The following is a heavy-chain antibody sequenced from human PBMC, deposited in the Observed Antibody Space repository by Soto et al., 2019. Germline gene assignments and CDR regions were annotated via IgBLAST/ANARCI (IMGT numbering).Heavy chain of an antibody. CDR1: GGSFSGYY. Sequence: QVQLQQWGAGLLKPSETLSLTCAVYGGSFSGYYWSWIRQPPGKGLEWIGEINDSGRTKYNPSLKSRLTLSVDTSKNQFSLKLSSATDEHTAVYYCARGSGRVPAGIAAAGRSVNTWFDPWGQGTLVTVSS. D-gene: IGHD6-13*01. CDR3: ARGSGRVPAGIAAAGRSVNTWFDP. V-gene: IGHV4-34*01. CDR2: INDSGRT. J-gene: IGHJ5*02.